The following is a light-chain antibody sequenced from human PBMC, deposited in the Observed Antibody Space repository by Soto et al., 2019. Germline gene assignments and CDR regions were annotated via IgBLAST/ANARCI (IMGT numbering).Light chain of an antibody. CDR3: QSYDSTLSARYV. J-gene: IGLJ1*01. CDR1: SSNIGANYD. Sequence: QSVLTQPPSVSGAPGQRVTISCTGSSSNIGANYDVHWYQQRPGTAPKLLIFGNSNRPSGVADRFSGSKSGTSASLAITGLQAEDEGDSYCQSYDSTLSARYVFGTGTKLTVL. CDR2: GNS. V-gene: IGLV1-40*01.